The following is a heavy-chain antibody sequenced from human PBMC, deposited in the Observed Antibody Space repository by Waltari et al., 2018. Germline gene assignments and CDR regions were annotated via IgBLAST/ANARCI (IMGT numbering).Heavy chain of an antibody. Sequence: QVQLVQSGAEVKKPGSSVKVSCKASGGTFSSYAISWVRQAPGQGLEWMGGVTPSVGTANYAQKFQGRVTITADESTSTAYMELSSLRAEDTAVYYCARVIGLGYSYGPFDYWGQGTLVTVSS. V-gene: IGHV1-69*12. CDR3: ARVIGLGYSYGPFDY. CDR1: GGTFSSYA. J-gene: IGHJ4*02. D-gene: IGHD5-18*01. CDR2: VTPSVGTA.